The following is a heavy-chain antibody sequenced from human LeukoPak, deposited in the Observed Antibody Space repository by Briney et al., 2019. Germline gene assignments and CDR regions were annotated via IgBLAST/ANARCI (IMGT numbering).Heavy chain of an antibody. D-gene: IGHD6-13*01. Sequence: GRSLRLSCAASGFTFSSYGMHWVRQAPGKGLEWVSAISGSGGSTYYADSVKGRFTISRDNSKNTLYLQMNSLRAEDTAVYYCAKHSAAAKLVDAFDIWGQGTMVTVSS. CDR2: ISGSGGST. CDR1: GFTFSSYG. V-gene: IGHV3-23*01. J-gene: IGHJ3*02. CDR3: AKHSAAAKLVDAFDI.